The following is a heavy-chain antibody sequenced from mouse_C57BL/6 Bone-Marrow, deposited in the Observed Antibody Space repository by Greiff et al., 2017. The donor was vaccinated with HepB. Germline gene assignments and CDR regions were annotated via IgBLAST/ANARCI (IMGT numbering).Heavy chain of an antibody. CDR3: ARETYYC. CDR2: IYPGSGST. J-gene: IGHJ3*01. Sequence: VQLQQSGAELVKPGASVKMSCKASGYTFTSYWITWVKQGPGQGLEWIGDIYPGSGSTNYNEKFKSKATLTVDSSSSTAYMPPSSLTSEDSAVYYFARETYYCWGQGTLVTVSA. V-gene: IGHV1-55*01. D-gene: IGHD1-1*02. CDR1: GYTFTSYW.